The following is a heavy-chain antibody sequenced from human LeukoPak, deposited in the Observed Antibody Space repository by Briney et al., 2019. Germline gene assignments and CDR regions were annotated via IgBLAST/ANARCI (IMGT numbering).Heavy chain of an antibody. CDR3: ASEMDNLYCFSTNCPLDY. Sequence: GASVKVSCKASGYTFTGYYMHWVRQAPGQGLEWMGWINPNSGGTNYAQKFQGRVTMTRDTSITTAYMEPSRLRSDDTAVYYCASEMDNLYCFSTNCPLDYWGQGTLVTVSS. D-gene: IGHD2-2*01. CDR1: GYTFTGYY. CDR2: INPNSGGT. V-gene: IGHV1-2*02. J-gene: IGHJ4*02.